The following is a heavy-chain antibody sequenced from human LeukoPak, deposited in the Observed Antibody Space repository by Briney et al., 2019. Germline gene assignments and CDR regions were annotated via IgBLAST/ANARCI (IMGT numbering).Heavy chain of an antibody. CDR1: GYTFTSYD. Sequence: GASVKVSYKASGYTFTSYDINWVRQATGQGLEWMGWMNPNSGNTGYAQKFQGRVTITRNTSISTAYMELSSLRSEDTAVYYCARGDTIVGATNLVDYWGQGTLVTVSS. CDR3: ARGDTIVGATNLVDY. J-gene: IGHJ4*02. V-gene: IGHV1-8*03. CDR2: MNPNSGNT. D-gene: IGHD1-26*01.